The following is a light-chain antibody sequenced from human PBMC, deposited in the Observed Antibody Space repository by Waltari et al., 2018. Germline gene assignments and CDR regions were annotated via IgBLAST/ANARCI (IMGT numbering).Light chain of an antibody. CDR2: AAS. CDR1: QTISSY. CDR3: QQTYSTPRT. J-gene: IGKJ1*01. V-gene: IGKV1-39*01. Sequence: DIQMTQSPSSLSASVCDRVSITCRTSQTISSYLNWYKQKPGKAPNLLIYAASSLQSGVPSRFSGSGSGTDFTLTISSLQSEDFATYYCQQTYSTPRTFGQGTKVEVK.